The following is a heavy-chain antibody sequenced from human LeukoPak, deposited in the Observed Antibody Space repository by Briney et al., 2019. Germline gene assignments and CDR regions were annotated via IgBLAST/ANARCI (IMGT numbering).Heavy chain of an antibody. V-gene: IGHV4-39*07. CDR3: ARRKYYYDSSGLFV. CDR2: INHSGST. CDR1: GGSISSSSYY. J-gene: IGHJ6*04. Sequence: PSETLSLTCTVSGGSISSSSYYWSWIRQPPGKGLEWIGEINHSGSTNYNPSLKSRVTISVDTSKNQFSLKLSSVTAADTAVYYCARRKYYYDSSGLFVWGKGTTVTVSS. D-gene: IGHD3-22*01.